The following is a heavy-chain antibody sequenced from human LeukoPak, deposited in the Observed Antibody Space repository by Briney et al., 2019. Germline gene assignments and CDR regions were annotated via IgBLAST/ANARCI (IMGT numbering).Heavy chain of an antibody. Sequence: GESLKISCKGSGYSFTSYWIGWVRQMPGKGLEWMGIIYPGDSDTRYSPSFQGQVTISADKSISTAYLQWSSLKASDTAMYYCARGRGSSTGLINWFDPWGQGTLVTVSS. V-gene: IGHV5-51*01. CDR1: GYSFTSYW. CDR3: ARGRGSSTGLINWFDP. D-gene: IGHD6-6*01. J-gene: IGHJ5*02. CDR2: IYPGDSDT.